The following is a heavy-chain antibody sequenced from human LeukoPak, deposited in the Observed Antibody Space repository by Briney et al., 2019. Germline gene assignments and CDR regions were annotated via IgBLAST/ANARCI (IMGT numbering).Heavy chain of an antibody. CDR2: ISYDGSNK. D-gene: IGHD3-3*01. V-gene: IGHV3-30*18. J-gene: IGHJ4*02. CDR1: GFTFSSYG. Sequence: GGSLRLSCAASGFTFSSYGMHWVRQAPGKGLEWVAVISYDGSNKYYADSVKGRFTISRDNSKNTLYLQMNSLRAEDTAVYYCAKDHDFWSGYPRPDYWGQGTLVTVSS. CDR3: AKDHDFWSGYPRPDY.